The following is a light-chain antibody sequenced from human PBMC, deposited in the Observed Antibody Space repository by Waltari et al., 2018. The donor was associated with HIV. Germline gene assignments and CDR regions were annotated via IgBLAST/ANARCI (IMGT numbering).Light chain of an antibody. Sequence: QSVLTQPPSVSAAPGENVSISCFGGDSNIGSNHVAWYQQVPGTAPRLLIFASERRSSGTPERFAASMSDTASTLDITGRQIGDEAVYHCGSWDDTLRGGVFGGGTRLTVL. CDR2: ASE. V-gene: IGLV1-51*01. CDR1: DSNIGSNH. J-gene: IGLJ3*02. CDR3: GSWDDTLRGGV.